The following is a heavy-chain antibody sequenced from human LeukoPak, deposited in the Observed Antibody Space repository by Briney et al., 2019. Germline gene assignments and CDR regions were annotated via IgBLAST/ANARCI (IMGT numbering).Heavy chain of an antibody. CDR1: GGSFSGYY. CDR3: ARAWAAAGDFDY. D-gene: IGHD6-13*01. CDR2: INHSGST. Sequence: SERLSLTCALYGGSFSGYYWSWIRQPPGKGLEWIGEINHSGSTNYNPSLKSRVTISVDTSKNQFSLKLSSVTAADTAVYYCARAWAAAGDFDYWGQGTLVTVSS. J-gene: IGHJ4*02. V-gene: IGHV4-34*01.